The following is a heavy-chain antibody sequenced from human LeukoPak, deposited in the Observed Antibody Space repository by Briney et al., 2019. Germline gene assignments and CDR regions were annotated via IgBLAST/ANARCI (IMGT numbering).Heavy chain of an antibody. J-gene: IGHJ6*03. CDR3: ARTTSSSWYYYYYYMDV. Sequence: GGSLRLSCAVSGFTFSSYWMSWVRQAPGKGLEWVANIKQDGSEKYYVDSVKGRFTISRDNAKNSLYLQMNSLRAEDTAVYYCARTTSSSWYYYYYYMDVWGKGTTVTVSS. CDR1: GFTFSSYW. CDR2: IKQDGSEK. D-gene: IGHD6-13*01. V-gene: IGHV3-7*01.